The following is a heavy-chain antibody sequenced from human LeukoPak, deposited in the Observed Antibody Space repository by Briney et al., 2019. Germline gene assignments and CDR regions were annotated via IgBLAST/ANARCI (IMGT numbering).Heavy chain of an antibody. Sequence: GGSLRLTCAASGFSFSSNPMSWVRQPPGKGLDWVSAIINSGGSTHYADSVKGRCTISRDNSKNMLYLQMNSLRAEDTALYYCAKDIYGDYGGLDYWGQGTLVTVS. J-gene: IGHJ4*02. CDR3: AKDIYGDYGGLDY. V-gene: IGHV3-23*01. CDR2: IINSGGST. CDR1: GFSFSSNP. D-gene: IGHD4-17*01.